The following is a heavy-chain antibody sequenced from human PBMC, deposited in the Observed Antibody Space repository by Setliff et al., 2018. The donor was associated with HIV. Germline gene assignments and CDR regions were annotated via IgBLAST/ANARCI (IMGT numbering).Heavy chain of an antibody. CDR3: AREVDVLTTSDAFDI. D-gene: IGHD2-21*02. J-gene: IGHJ3*02. V-gene: IGHV4-30-4*08. CDR1: GGSVSTTNYY. Sequence: SETLSLTCTVSGGSVSTTNYYWSWIRQPPGKGLEWIGYIHYSGSAAYYSPSLQSRSTISIGTSKNQFSLRLTSVTAADTAIYYCAREVDVLTTSDAFDIWGRGTMVTVSS. CDR2: IHYSGSAA.